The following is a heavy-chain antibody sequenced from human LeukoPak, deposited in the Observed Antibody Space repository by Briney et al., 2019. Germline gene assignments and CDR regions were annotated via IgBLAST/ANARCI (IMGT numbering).Heavy chain of an antibody. CDR2: IYTSGST. CDR1: GGSISSGGYY. Sequence: NPSQTLSLTCTVSGGSISSGGYYWSWIRQPAGKGLEWIGRIYTSGSTNYNPSLKSRVTISVDTSKNQFSLKLSSVTAADTAVYYCARDKNFFEYSSSITLGYYYMDVWGKGTTVTVSS. J-gene: IGHJ6*03. CDR3: ARDKNFFEYSSSITLGYYYMDV. V-gene: IGHV4-61*02. D-gene: IGHD6-6*01.